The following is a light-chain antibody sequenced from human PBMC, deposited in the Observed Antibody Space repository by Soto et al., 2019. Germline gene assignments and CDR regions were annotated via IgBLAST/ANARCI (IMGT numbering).Light chain of an antibody. J-gene: IGLJ1*01. V-gene: IGLV3-1*01. Sequence: SYELTQPPSVSVSPGQTASITCSGDKLGDKYACWYQQKPGQSPVLVMYQDSKRPSGIPERFSGSNSGNTATLTISGTQAMDEADYYCQAWDINTGVFGAGTKVTVL. CDR2: QDS. CDR1: KLGDKY. CDR3: QAWDINTGV.